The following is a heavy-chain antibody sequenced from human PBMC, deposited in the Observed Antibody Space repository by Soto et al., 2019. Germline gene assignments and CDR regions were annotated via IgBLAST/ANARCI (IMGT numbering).Heavy chain of an antibody. J-gene: IGHJ4*02. V-gene: IGHV4-4*02. CDR2: VHHAGST. CDR3: ARVGYSSSWTASPFDY. CDR1: GDSINSNKW. Sequence: SETLSLTCVVSGDSINSNKWWMWVRQSPGTGLEWIGEVHHAGSTNYNPSLKSRVTISVDKSKNQFSLKLSSVTAADTAVYYCARVGYSSSWTASPFDYWGQGALVTVPQ. D-gene: IGHD6-13*01.